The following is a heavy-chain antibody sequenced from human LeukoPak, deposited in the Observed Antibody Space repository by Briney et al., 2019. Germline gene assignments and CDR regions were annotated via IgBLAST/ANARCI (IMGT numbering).Heavy chain of an antibody. J-gene: IGHJ4*02. D-gene: IGHD3-3*01. CDR3: ARVNDFWSGYPLDY. CDR2: IFYSGST. CDR1: GGSVSSGSYY. V-gene: IGHV4-61*01. Sequence: SETLSLTCTVSGGSVSSGSYYWNWIRQPPGKGLEWIGCIFYSGSTNYNPSLKSRVTISVDTSKNQFSLKLSSVTAADTAVYYCARVNDFWSGYPLDYWGQGTLVTVSS.